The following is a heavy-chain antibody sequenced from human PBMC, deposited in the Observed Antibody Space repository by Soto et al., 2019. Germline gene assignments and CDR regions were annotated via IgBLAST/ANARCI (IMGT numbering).Heavy chain of an antibody. CDR2: IIPIFGTA. V-gene: IGHV1-69*13. D-gene: IGHD6-19*01. CDR1: GGTFSSYA. CDR3: ARSLAVAGMSYY. J-gene: IGHJ4*02. Sequence: ASVKVSCKASGGTFSSYAISWVRQAPGQGLEWMGGIIPIFGTANYAQKFQGRVTITADESTSTAYMELSRLRSDDTAVYYCARSLAVAGMSYYWGQGTLVTVSS.